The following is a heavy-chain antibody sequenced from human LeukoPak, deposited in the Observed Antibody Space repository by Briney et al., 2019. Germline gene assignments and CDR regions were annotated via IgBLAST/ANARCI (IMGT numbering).Heavy chain of an antibody. CDR2: IYYSGST. CDR1: GGSISSGGYY. V-gene: IGHV4-31*03. J-gene: IGHJ4*02. CDR3: ARCSGNYYGSGSYTYYFDY. D-gene: IGHD3-10*01. Sequence: SETLSLTCTVSGGSISSGGYYWSWIRQHPGKGLEWIGYIYYSGSTHYNPSLKSRVTISVDTSKNQFSLKLSSVTAADTAVYYCARCSGNYYGSGSYTYYFDYWGQGTLVTVSS.